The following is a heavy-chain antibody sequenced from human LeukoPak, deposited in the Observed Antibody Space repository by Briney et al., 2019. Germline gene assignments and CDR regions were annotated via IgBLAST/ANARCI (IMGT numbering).Heavy chain of an antibody. CDR1: GGSYSGYY. V-gene: IGHV4-34*01. J-gene: IGHJ5*02. CDR2: INHSGST. D-gene: IGHD3-22*01. CDR3: ARGNYYDST. Sequence: SETLSLTCAVYGGSYSGYYWSWIRQPPGKGLEWIGEINHSGSTNYNPSLKSRVTISVDTSKNQFSLKLSSVTAADTAVYYCARGNYYDSTWGQGTLVTVSS.